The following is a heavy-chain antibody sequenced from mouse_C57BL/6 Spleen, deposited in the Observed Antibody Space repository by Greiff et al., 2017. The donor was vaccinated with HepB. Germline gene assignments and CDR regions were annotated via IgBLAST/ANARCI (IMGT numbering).Heavy chain of an antibody. V-gene: IGHV1-69*01. CDR3: ARGLWLKDGY. D-gene: IGHD2-2*01. CDR2: IDPSDSYT. CDR1: GYTFTSYW. J-gene: IGHJ2*01. Sequence: QVQLQQSGAELVMPGASVKLSCKASGYTFTSYWMHWVKQRPGQGLEWIGEIDPSDSYTNYNQKFKGKSTLTVDKSSSTAYMQLSSLTSEDSAVYYCARGLWLKDGYWGQGTTLTVSS.